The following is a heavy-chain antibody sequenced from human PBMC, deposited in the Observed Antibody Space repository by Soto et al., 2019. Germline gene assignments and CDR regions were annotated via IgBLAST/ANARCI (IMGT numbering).Heavy chain of an antibody. CDR3: ARQGGTGSPTFDY. J-gene: IGHJ4*02. CDR1: GGSTSSSSYY. Sequence: SETLSLTCTVSGGSTSSSSYYWAWIRQPPGKGLEWIGSIYESGSTYYNPSLKSRVTISVDTSKNQFSLKLSSVTATDTAVYYCARQGGTGSPTFDYWGQGALVTVSS. V-gene: IGHV4-39*01. CDR2: IYESGST. D-gene: IGHD1-1*01.